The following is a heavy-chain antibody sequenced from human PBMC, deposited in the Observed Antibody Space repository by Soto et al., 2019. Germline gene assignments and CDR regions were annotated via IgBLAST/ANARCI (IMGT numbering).Heavy chain of an antibody. V-gene: IGHV1-69*12. CDR2: IIPILGTA. Sequence: QVQLVQSGAEVKKPGSSVKVSCKASGGTFSSYAISWVRQAPGQGLEWMGGIIPILGTANYAQKFQGRVMISADESTRTAYVGLSRMRSEGTAVYYCAGCSGGSCYSALYYYYYGMDVWGQGTTVTVSS. D-gene: IGHD2-15*01. J-gene: IGHJ6*02. CDR1: GGTFSSYA. CDR3: AGCSGGSCYSALYYYYYGMDV.